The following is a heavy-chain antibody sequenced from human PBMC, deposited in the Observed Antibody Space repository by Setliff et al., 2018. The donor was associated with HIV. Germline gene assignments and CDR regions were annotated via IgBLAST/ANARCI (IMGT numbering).Heavy chain of an antibody. CDR3: ASYSGSYYFILHY. CDR1: GDTFSSYA. CDR2: IIPVLGLS. J-gene: IGHJ4*02. V-gene: IGHV1-69*10. D-gene: IGHD1-26*01. Sequence: VKVSCKASGDTFSSYAISWVRQAPGQGLEWMGGIIPVLGLSYYAQSFQGRVTITADESTSTAYMELSSLRSEDTAVYYCASYSGSYYFILHYWGQGTLVTVSS.